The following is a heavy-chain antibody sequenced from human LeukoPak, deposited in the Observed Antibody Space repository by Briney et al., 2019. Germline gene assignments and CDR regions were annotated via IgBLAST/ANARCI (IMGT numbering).Heavy chain of an antibody. V-gene: IGHV4-59*01. Sequence: PSETLSLTCTVSGGSISSYYWSWIRQPPGKGLEWIGYIYYSGSTNYNPSLKSRVTISVDTSKNQFSLKLRSVTAADTAVYYCARFGGAVTGTPFDYWGRGTLVTVSS. CDR2: IYYSGST. J-gene: IGHJ4*02. CDR3: ARFGGAVTGTPFDY. CDR1: GGSISSYY. D-gene: IGHD6-19*01.